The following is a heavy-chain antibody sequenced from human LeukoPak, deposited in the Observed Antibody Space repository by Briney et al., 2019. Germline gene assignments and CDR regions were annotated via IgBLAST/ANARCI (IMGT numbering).Heavy chain of an antibody. D-gene: IGHD3-22*01. J-gene: IGHJ4*02. CDR1: RYTFISYD. V-gene: IGHV1-8*01. CDR3: ARGLYYYDSNGRTPYDY. CDR2: MNPNSGIT. Sequence: ASVKVSCKASRYTFISYDINWVRQATGQGLEWMGWMNPNSGITGYAQKFQGRVSMTRNTSISTAYMELSSLKSEDTAVYYCARGLYYYDSNGRTPYDYWGQGTLVTVSS.